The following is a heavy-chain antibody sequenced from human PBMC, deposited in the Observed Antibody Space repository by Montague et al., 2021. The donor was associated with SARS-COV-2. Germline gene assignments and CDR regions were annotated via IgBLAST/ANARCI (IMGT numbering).Heavy chain of an antibody. Sequence: SLRLSCAASRFTFNFYGLHWVRQTPGKGLEWVAHLSSDGNYKYYADSVKGRFTISRDNAKNTLYLQMNSLRVDDTAVYYCMKRRGDVDYLDFWGQGTLVTVSS. D-gene: IGHD3-16*01. CDR2: LSSDGNYK. CDR1: RFTFNFYG. CDR3: MKRRGDVDYLDF. J-gene: IGHJ4*02. V-gene: IGHV3-30*18.